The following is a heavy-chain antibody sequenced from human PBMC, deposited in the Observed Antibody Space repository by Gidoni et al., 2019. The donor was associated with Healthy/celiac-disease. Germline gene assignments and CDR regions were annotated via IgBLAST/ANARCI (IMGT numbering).Heavy chain of an antibody. CDR3: ARQDSDYYDSSGYYYEDY. CDR1: GYSFPTYW. J-gene: IGHJ4*02. D-gene: IGHD3-22*01. V-gene: IGHV5-10-1*03. Sequence: EVQLVQPGAEVKQPGESLRISCKGSGYSFPTYWISWVRQMPGKGLEWMGRIDPSDSYTNDSPSFQGHVTISADKSISTAYLQWSSLKASDTAMYYCARQDSDYYDSSGYYYEDYWGQGTLVTVSS. CDR2: IDPSDSYT.